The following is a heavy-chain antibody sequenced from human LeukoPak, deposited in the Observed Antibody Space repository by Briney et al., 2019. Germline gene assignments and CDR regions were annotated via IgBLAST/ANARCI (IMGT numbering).Heavy chain of an antibody. CDR1: GGSISSSSYY. Sequence: SETVCFTCTVSGGSISSSSYYWGWIRQPPGKGLEWIGSIYYSGSTYYNPSLKSRVTISVDTSKNQFSLKLSSVTAADTAVYYCARRIAVAGTDWFDPWGQGTMVTVSS. CDR2: IYYSGST. D-gene: IGHD6-19*01. J-gene: IGHJ5*02. CDR3: ARRIAVAGTDWFDP. V-gene: IGHV4-39*01.